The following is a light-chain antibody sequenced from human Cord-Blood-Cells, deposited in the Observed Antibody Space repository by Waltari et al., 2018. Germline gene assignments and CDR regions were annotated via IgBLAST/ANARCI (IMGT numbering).Light chain of an antibody. CDR1: SSDVGGYNL. Sequence: QSALTQPASVSGSPGQSITISCTGTSSDVGGYNLVSWYQQHPGKAPKPMIYEGSKRPSGVSNRCSGSKSGNTASLTISGLQAEDEADYYCCSYAGSSTVVFGGGTKLTVL. J-gene: IGLJ2*01. CDR2: EGS. CDR3: CSYAGSSTVV. V-gene: IGLV2-23*01.